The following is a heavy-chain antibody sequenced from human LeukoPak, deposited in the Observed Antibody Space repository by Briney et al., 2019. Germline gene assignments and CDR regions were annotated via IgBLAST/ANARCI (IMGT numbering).Heavy chain of an antibody. V-gene: IGHV3-30*03. CDR1: GSTFNNYG. D-gene: IGHD2-15*01. J-gene: IGHJ4*01. Sequence: PGGSLRLSCAASGSTFNNYGMYWVRQAPGKGLEWVTYISDDGRRKYYADSVQGRFSISRDNSKNTVDLQMNSLRVEDTAVYICARDFTGKYCIDQWGQEPWSPFPQ. CDR2: ISDDGRRK. CDR3: ARDFTGKYCIDQ.